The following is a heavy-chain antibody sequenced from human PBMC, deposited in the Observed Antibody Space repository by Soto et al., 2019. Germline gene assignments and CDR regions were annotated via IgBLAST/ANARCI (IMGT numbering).Heavy chain of an antibody. D-gene: IGHD2-15*01. Sequence: GGSLRLSCAASGFTFSSYSMNWVRQAPGKGLEWVSSISSSSSYIYYADSVKGRFTISRDNAKNSLYLQMNSLRAEDTAVYYCARDYTLVAATEEEDDYYMDVWGKGTTVTVSS. V-gene: IGHV3-21*01. CDR2: ISSSSSYI. CDR1: GFTFSSYS. J-gene: IGHJ6*03. CDR3: ARDYTLVAATEEEDDYYMDV.